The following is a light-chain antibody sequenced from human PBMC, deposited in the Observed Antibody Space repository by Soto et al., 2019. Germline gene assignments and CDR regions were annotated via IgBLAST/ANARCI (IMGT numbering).Light chain of an antibody. CDR1: SSDVGGYNY. Sequence: QSALTQPASGSGSPGQSITISCTGTSSDVGGYNYVSWYQQHPGKAPKLMIYDVSNRPSGVSNRFSGSKSGNTASLTISGLQAEDEADYYCSSYTSSRLGVFGTGTKVTVL. V-gene: IGLV2-14*01. CDR3: SSYTSSRLGV. CDR2: DVS. J-gene: IGLJ1*01.